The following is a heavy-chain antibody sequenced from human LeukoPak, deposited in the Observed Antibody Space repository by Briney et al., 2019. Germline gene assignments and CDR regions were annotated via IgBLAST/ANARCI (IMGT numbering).Heavy chain of an antibody. CDR2: IYTSGST. Sequence: SETLSLTCTVSGGSISSYYWSWIRQPAGKGLEWIGRIYTSGSTNYNPSLKSRVTMSVDTSKNKFSLKLSSVTAADTAVYYCAGVVRSNPEFDYWGQGTLVTVSS. CDR1: GGSISSYY. CDR3: AGVVRSNPEFDY. V-gene: IGHV4-4*07. J-gene: IGHJ4*02. D-gene: IGHD2-15*01.